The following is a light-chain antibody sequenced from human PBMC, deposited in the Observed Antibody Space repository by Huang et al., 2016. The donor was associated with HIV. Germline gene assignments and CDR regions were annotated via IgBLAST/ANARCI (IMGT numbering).Light chain of an antibody. CDR1: QNVRSN. Sequence: EIVMTQSPATLSVSPGGGATLSCRASQNVRSNLAWYQQTPGQAPRLLIYDTSTRASGVPARFSGSGSGTEFTLTISGLQSEDFAVYYCQQYDNWPPGLTFGGATKVEI. CDR3: QQYDNWPPGLT. J-gene: IGKJ4*01. CDR2: DTS. V-gene: IGKV3D-15*01.